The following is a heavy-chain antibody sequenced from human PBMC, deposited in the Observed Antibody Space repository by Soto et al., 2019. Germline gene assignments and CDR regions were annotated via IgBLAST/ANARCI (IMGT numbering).Heavy chain of an antibody. CDR3: ARVGSYCSSDSCSSYNWFDP. V-gene: IGHV1-46*01. J-gene: IGHJ5*02. CDR2: INPSGGST. CDR1: GYTCIKYY. Sequence: ASVKVSCKASGYTCIKYYMHCVLQSPLQWRDWMGIINPSGGSTNYAQKFQGRVTMTRDTSTSTVYMELSSLKSEDTAVYYCARVGSYCSSDSCSSYNWFDPWGQGTLVTVSS. D-gene: IGHD2-2*01.